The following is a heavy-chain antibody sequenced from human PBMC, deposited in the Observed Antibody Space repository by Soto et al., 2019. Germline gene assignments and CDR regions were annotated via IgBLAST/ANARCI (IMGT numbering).Heavy chain of an antibody. CDR2: ISKDGSHS. CDR1: GFNFRTYG. V-gene: IGHV3-30*03. CDR3: ARGTDYADLGNAEYFHP. J-gene: IGHJ1*01. D-gene: IGHD4-17*01. Sequence: QVQLVESGGGVVQPGRSLRLSCAASGFNFRTYGIHWVRQAPGKGLEWVALISKDGSHSYYAHSVKGRFTTRDNSQNKAFLQVNSLRADDTAVYFCARGTDYADLGNAEYFHPWGQGTLVTVSS.